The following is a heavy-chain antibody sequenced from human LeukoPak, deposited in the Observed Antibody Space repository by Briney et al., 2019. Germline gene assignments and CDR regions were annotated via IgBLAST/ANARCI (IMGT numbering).Heavy chain of an antibody. CDR1: GGTFSSYA. V-gene: IGHV1-69*05. Sequence: ASVKVSCKASGGTFSSYAISWVRQAPGQGLEWMGGIIPIFGTANYAQKFQGRVTITTDESTSTAYMELSSLRSEDTAVYYCASDGSGSYYYYYYMGVWGKGTTVTVSS. J-gene: IGHJ6*03. CDR3: ASDGSGSYYYYYYMGV. D-gene: IGHD3-10*01. CDR2: IIPIFGTA.